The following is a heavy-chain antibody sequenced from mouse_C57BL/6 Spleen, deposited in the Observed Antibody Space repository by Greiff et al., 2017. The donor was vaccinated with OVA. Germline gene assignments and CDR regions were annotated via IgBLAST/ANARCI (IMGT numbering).Heavy chain of an antibody. CDR1: GYTFTSYW. Sequence: QVQLQQPGAELVMPGASVKLSCKASGYTFTSYWMHWVKQRPGQGLEWIGEIDPSDSYTNYNQKFTGKSTLTVDKSSSTAYMQLSSLTSEDSAVYYCARRIWSNYIDYWGQGTTLTVSS. CDR3: ARRIWSNYIDY. V-gene: IGHV1-69*01. J-gene: IGHJ2*01. D-gene: IGHD1-1*02. CDR2: IDPSDSYT.